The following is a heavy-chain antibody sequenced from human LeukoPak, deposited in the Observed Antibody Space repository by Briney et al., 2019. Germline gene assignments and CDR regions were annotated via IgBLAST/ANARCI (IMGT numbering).Heavy chain of an antibody. CDR1: GFTFDDYA. CDR3: AKDKGGSYDSRLGYFDY. J-gene: IGHJ4*02. CDR2: ISWNSGSI. Sequence: PGGSLRLSCAASGFTFDDYAMHWVRQAPGKGLEWVSGISWNSGSIGYADSVKGRFTISRDNAKNSLYLQMNSLRAEDMALYYCAKDKGGSYDSRLGYFDYWGQGTLVTVSS. D-gene: IGHD3-22*01. V-gene: IGHV3-9*03.